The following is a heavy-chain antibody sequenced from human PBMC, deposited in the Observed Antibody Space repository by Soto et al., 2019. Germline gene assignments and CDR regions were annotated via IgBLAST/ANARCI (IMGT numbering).Heavy chain of an antibody. J-gene: IGHJ4*02. CDR1: GFTFSSYG. D-gene: IGHD6-19*01. Sequence: QVQLVESGGGVVQPGRSLRLSCAASGFTFSSYGMHWVRQAPGKGLEWVAVISYDGSNKYYADSVKGRFTISRDNSKNTLYLQMNSLRAEDTAVYYWAKDKDSSGWYRYFDYWGQGTLVTVSS. V-gene: IGHV3-30*18. CDR3: AKDKDSSGWYRYFDY. CDR2: ISYDGSNK.